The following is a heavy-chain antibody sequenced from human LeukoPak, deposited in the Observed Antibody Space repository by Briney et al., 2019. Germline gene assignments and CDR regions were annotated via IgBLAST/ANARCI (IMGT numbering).Heavy chain of an antibody. CDR3: ARDNFQYYDYVWGSYRYRGIDC. D-gene: IGHD3-16*02. CDR2: INPNSGGT. V-gene: IGHV1-2*02. J-gene: IGHJ4*02. Sequence: ASVKVSCKASGYTFTGYYMHWVRQAPGQGLEWMGWINPNSGGTNYAQKFQGRVTMTRDTSISTAYMELSRLRSDDTAVYYCARDNFQYYDYVWGSYRYRGIDCWGQGTLVTVSS. CDR1: GYTFTGYY.